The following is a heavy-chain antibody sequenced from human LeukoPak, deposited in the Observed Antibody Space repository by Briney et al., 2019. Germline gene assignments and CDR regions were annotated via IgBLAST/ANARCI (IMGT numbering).Heavy chain of an antibody. CDR3: ARAISSARDY. J-gene: IGHJ4*02. V-gene: IGHV1-2*02. CDR1: GYTFTDYY. CDR2: INPNSGGT. Sequence: GASVKVSCKASGYTFTDYYVHWVRQAPGQGLEWMGWINPNSGGTKYAQKFQGRVTMTRDTSISTAYMELSSLRSDDTAVYYCARAISSARDYWGQGTLVTVSS. D-gene: IGHD2-2*01.